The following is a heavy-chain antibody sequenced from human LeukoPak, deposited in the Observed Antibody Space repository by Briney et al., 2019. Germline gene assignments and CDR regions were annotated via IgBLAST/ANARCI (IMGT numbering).Heavy chain of an antibody. CDR3: ARYRDSGGRLAFDI. Sequence: PSETLSLTCTVSGGSISSDGYYWSWIRQHPEKGLEWIGYIYYSGTIYYNPSLESRVTMSVDTSKNQFSLKLSSVTAADTAVYYCARYRDSGGRLAFDIWGQGTMATVSS. V-gene: IGHV4-31*03. D-gene: IGHD2-15*01. J-gene: IGHJ3*02. CDR1: GGSISSDGYY. CDR2: IYYSGTI.